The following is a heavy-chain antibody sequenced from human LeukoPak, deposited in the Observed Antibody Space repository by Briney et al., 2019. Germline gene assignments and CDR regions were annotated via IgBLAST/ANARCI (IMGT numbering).Heavy chain of an antibody. CDR1: GFTFSSYG. V-gene: IGHV3-33*01. D-gene: IGHD1-26*01. CDR3: ARDLRAGAADP. CDR2: IWYDGSNK. Sequence: PGGSLRLSCAASGFTFSSYGMHWVRQAPGKGLEWVAVIWYDGSNKYYADSVKGRFTISRDNSKNTLYLQMNSLRAEGTAVYYCARDLRAGAADPWGQGTLVTVSS. J-gene: IGHJ5*02.